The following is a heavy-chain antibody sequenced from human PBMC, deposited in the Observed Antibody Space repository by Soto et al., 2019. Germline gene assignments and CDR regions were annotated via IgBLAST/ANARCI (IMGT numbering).Heavy chain of an antibody. D-gene: IGHD2-2*01. CDR1: GFTFSSYA. Sequence: GGSLRLSCAASGFTFSSYAMNWVRQAPGKGLEYVSAISGSGGSTYYADSVKGRFTISRDNSKNTLYLQMSSLRAEDTAVYYCARAPGSTPGSNQDQPAYYWGQGTLVTVSS. J-gene: IGHJ4*02. V-gene: IGHV3-23*01. CDR3: ARAPGSTPGSNQDQPAYY. CDR2: ISGSGGST.